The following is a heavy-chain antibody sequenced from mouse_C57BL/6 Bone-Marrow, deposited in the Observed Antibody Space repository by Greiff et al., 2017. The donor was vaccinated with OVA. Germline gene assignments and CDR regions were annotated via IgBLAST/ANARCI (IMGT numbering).Heavy chain of an antibody. Sequence: VQLKESGAELVRPGASVKLSCTASGFNITDDYMHWVKQRPEQGLEWIGWIDPENGDTESASKFQGKATITADTSSNTAYLQLSILTSEDAAVYYCTSETVVATDFDYWGQGTTLTVSS. CDR1: GFNITDDY. J-gene: IGHJ2*01. V-gene: IGHV14-4*01. CDR2: IDPENGDT. D-gene: IGHD1-1*01. CDR3: TSETVVATDFDY.